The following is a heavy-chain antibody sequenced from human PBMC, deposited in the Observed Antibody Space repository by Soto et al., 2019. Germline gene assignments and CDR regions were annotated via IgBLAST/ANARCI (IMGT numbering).Heavy chain of an antibody. V-gene: IGHV3-48*03. CDR3: ARYYYDSSGYGGFDY. CDR2: ISSSGSTI. CDR1: GFTFSSYE. J-gene: IGHJ4*02. Sequence: VGSLRLSCAASGFTFSSYEMNWVRQAPGKGLEWVSYISSSGSTIYYADSVKGRFTISRDNAKNSLYLQMNSLRAEDTAVYYCARYYYDSSGYGGFDYRGQRTLVTVSS. D-gene: IGHD3-22*01.